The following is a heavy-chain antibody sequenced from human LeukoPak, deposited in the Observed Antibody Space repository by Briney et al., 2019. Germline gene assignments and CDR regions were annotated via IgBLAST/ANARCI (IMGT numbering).Heavy chain of an antibody. CDR2: IYYSGST. CDR3: ATLDYGSGSYVDY. V-gene: IGHV4-59*01. Sequence: SETLSLTCTVSGGSISSCYWSWIRQPPGKGLEWIGYIYYSGSTNYNPSLKSRVTISADTSKNQFSLKLSSVTAADTAVYYCATLDYGSGSYVDYWGQGTLVTVSS. J-gene: IGHJ4*02. CDR1: GGSISSCY. D-gene: IGHD3-10*01.